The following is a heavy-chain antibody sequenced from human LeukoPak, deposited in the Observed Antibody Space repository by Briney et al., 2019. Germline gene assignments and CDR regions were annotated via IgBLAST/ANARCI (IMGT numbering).Heavy chain of an antibody. D-gene: IGHD5-12*01. CDR2: ISSSGSTR. V-gene: IGHV3-11*01. Sequence: GSLRLSCAASGFTFSDYYMSWIRQAPGKGLEWVSYISSSGSTRYYADSVKGRFTISRDNAKNSLYLQMNSLRAEDTAVYYCARALDIVATVDYWGQGSLVTVSS. CDR1: GFTFSDYY. CDR3: ARALDIVATVDY. J-gene: IGHJ4*02.